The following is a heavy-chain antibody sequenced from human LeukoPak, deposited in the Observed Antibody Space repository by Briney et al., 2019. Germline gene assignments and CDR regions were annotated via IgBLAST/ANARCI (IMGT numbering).Heavy chain of an antibody. J-gene: IGHJ6*03. CDR1: GYTFTSYD. Sequence: ASVKVSCKASGYTFTSYDINWVRQATGQGLEWMGWMNPNSGNTGYAQKFQGRVTMTRNTSISTAYMELSSLRSEDTAVYYCARGKASLRFLEWVPRTYYMDVWGKGTTVTVSS. CDR3: ARGKASLRFLEWVPRTYYMDV. V-gene: IGHV1-8*01. D-gene: IGHD3-3*01. CDR2: MNPNSGNT.